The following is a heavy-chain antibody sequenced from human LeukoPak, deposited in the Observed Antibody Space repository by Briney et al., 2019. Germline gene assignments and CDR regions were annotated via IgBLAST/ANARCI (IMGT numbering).Heavy chain of an antibody. D-gene: IGHD3-22*01. V-gene: IGHV3-66*01. Sequence: GGSLRLSCAASEFIVSINYMTWVRQAPGKGLEWVSLIYSRGDTKYADSVKGRFTISRDNSKNTLYLQMNSLRAEDTAVYYRARVDYYDSSGAAGGFDYWGQGTLVTVSS. CDR2: IYSRGDT. CDR1: EFIVSINY. CDR3: ARVDYYDSSGAAGGFDY. J-gene: IGHJ4*02.